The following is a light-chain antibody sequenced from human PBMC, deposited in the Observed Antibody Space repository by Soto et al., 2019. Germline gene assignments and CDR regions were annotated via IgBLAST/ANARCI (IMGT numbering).Light chain of an antibody. CDR2: GAS. V-gene: IGKV3-20*01. Sequence: TQSPGTLSLSPGERATLSCRASQSVSSSYLAWYQQKPGQAPRLLIYGASSRATGIPDRFTGSGSGTDFTLTISRLEPEDFAVFYCHQYGSSPQTFGQGTKVEIK. CDR1: QSVSSSY. CDR3: HQYGSSPQT. J-gene: IGKJ1*01.